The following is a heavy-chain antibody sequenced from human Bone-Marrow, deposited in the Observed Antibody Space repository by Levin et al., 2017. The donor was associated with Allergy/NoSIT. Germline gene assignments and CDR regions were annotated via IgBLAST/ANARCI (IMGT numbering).Heavy chain of an antibody. J-gene: IGHJ4*02. CDR1: GYSVTALA. CDR2: FDPEDGGS. Sequence: PEASVKVSCKVSGYSVTALAIHWVRQAPGRGLEWMGGFDPEDGGSIYAQKFQGRVTMTEDTPKETAYMELNRLTSDDTAMYYCAKGDPSTGWYYFDIWGPGTLVTVSS. D-gene: IGHD6-19*01. V-gene: IGHV1-24*01. CDR3: AKGDPSTGWYYFDI.